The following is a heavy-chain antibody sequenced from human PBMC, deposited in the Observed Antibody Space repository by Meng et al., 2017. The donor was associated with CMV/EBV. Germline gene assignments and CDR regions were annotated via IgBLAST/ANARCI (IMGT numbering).Heavy chain of an antibody. D-gene: IGHD3-3*01. CDR2: ISSSSSYI. J-gene: IGHJ4*02. CDR1: GFTFSSYS. Sequence: GGSLRLSCAASGFTFSSYSMNWVRQAPGKGLEWVSSISSSSSYIYYADSVKGRFTISRDNAKNSLYLQMNSLRAEDTAVYYCARGLQGLELLPYDFWSGYYTDFDYWGRGTLVTVSS. V-gene: IGHV3-21*01. CDR3: ARGLQGLELLPYDFWSGYYTDFDY.